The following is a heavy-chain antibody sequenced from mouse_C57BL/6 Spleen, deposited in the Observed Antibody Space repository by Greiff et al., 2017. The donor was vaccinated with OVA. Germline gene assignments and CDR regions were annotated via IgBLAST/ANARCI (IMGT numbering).Heavy chain of an antibody. D-gene: IGHD2-5*01. J-gene: IGHJ2*01. Sequence: VQLQQSGPGMVKPSQSLSLTCTVTGYSITSGYDWHWIRHFPGNKLEWMGYISYSGSTNYNPSLKSRISITHDTSKNHFFLKLNSVTTEDTATYYCARGSNSYYFDYWGQGTTLTVSS. CDR1: GYSITSGYD. CDR2: ISYSGST. V-gene: IGHV3-1*01. CDR3: ARGSNSYYFDY.